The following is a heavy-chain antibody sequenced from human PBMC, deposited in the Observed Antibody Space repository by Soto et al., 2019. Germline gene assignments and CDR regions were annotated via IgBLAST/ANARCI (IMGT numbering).Heavy chain of an antibody. J-gene: IGHJ4*02. CDR2: IYYRGNT. Sequence: SETLSLTCTVSGGSISSGLYYWTWIRQHPGKGLEWIGYIYYRGNTYYNPSLKNRVNIAVDKSKNQFSLKLMSLSAADTAVYFCGRLEGLATISYYFDYWGQGALVTVSS. V-gene: IGHV4-31*09. D-gene: IGHD1-1*01. CDR1: GGSISSGLYY. CDR3: GRLEGLATISYYFDY.